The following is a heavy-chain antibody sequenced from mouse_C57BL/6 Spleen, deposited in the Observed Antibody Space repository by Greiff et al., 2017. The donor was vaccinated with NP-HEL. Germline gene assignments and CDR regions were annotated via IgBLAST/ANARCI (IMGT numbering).Heavy chain of an antibody. CDR1: GYTFTSYW. J-gene: IGHJ4*01. CDR3: ARIYCYGSSYVNYAMDY. CDR2: LDPSDSYT. D-gene: IGHD1-1*01. Sequence: VQLQQPGAELVMPGASVKLSCKASGYTFTSYWMHWVKQRPGQGLEWIGELDPSDSYTNYNQKFKGKSTLTVDKSSSTAYMQLSSLTSEDSAVYYCARIYCYGSSYVNYAMDYWGQGTSVTVSS. V-gene: IGHV1-69*01.